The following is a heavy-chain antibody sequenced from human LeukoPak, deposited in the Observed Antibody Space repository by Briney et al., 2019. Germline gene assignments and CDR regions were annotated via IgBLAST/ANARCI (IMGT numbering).Heavy chain of an antibody. J-gene: IGHJ6*02. V-gene: IGHV1-69*13. CDR2: IIPIFGTA. D-gene: IGHD6-13*01. CDR3: ARSEQQLSYYYYGMDV. Sequence: ASVNVSFKASGGTFSSYAISWVRQAPGQGLEWMGGIIPIFGTANYAQKFQGRVTITADESTSTAYMELSSLRSEDTAVYYCARSEQQLSYYYYGMDVWGQGTTVTVSS. CDR1: GGTFSSYA.